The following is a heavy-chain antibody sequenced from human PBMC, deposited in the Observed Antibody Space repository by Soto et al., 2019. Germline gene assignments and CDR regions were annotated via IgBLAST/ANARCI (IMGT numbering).Heavy chain of an antibody. CDR2: INADNDNT. CDR1: GYSFTSYV. V-gene: IGHV1-3*01. J-gene: IGHJ4*02. CDR3: ARGSFGSTWYAYDY. Sequence: ASVKVSCKASGYSFTSYVIHWVRQAPGQRLEWMGWINADNDNTRYSQTFQGRVTFLRDTSASTAYMELTRLRSEDTAVYYCARGSFGSTWYAYDYWGLGTRVTV. D-gene: IGHD6-13*01.